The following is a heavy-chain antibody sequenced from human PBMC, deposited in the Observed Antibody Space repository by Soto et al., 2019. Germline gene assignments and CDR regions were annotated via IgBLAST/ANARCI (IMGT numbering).Heavy chain of an antibody. CDR2: FDPEDGET. CDR3: ATGLKVVASIYGMDV. V-gene: IGHV1-24*01. J-gene: IGHJ6*02. CDR1: GYTLTELS. D-gene: IGHD3-22*01. Sequence: GASVKVSCKVSGYTLTELSMRWVRQAPGKGLEWMGGFDPEDGETIYAQKFQGRVTMTEDTSTDTAYMELSSLRSEDTAVYHCATGLKVVASIYGMDVSGQGTTVTVSS.